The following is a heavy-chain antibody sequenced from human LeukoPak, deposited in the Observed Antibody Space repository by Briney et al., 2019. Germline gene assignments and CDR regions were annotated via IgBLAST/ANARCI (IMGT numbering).Heavy chain of an antibody. CDR2: ISSSSSYI. J-gene: IGHJ4*02. CDR1: GFTFSSYS. CDR3: ASLRDDYGDYFYY. Sequence: PGGSLRLSCAASGFTFSSYSMNWVRQAPGKGLEWVSSISSSSSYIYYADSVKGRFTISRDNAKNSLYLQMNSLRAEDTAVYYCASLRDDYGDYFYYWGQGTLVTVSS. V-gene: IGHV3-21*01. D-gene: IGHD4-17*01.